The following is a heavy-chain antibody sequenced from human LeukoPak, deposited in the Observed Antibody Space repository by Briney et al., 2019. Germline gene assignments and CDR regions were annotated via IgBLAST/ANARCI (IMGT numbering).Heavy chain of an antibody. V-gene: IGHV3-21*01. J-gene: IGHJ3*02. Sequence: PGGSLRLSCAASGFTFSSHSMNWVRQAPGKGLEWVSSISSSSSYIYYADSVKGRFTISRDNAKNSLYLQMNSLRAEDTAVYYCARDLSLAHDAFDIWGQGTMVTVSS. CDR2: ISSSSSYI. CDR1: GFTFSSHS. D-gene: IGHD2-15*01. CDR3: ARDLSLAHDAFDI.